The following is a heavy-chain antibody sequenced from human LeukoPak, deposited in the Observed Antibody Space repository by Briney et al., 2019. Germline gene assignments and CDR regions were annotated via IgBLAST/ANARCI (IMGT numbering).Heavy chain of an antibody. D-gene: IGHD6-13*01. Sequence: SETLSLTCTVSGGSISSSSYYWGWIRQPPGKGLEWIGSIYYSGSTYYNPSLKSRVTISVDTSKNQFSLKLSSVTAADTAAYYCATSGSWYVDWFDPWGQGTLVTVSS. CDR2: IYYSGST. CDR1: GGSISSSSYY. J-gene: IGHJ5*02. CDR3: ATSGSWYVDWFDP. V-gene: IGHV4-39*01.